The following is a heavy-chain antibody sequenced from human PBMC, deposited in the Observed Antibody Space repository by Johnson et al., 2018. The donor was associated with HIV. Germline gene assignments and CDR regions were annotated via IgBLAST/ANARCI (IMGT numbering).Heavy chain of an antibody. CDR3: ALKAAFNDAFDI. J-gene: IGHJ3*02. CDR2: IRYDGSNK. Sequence: VQLVESGGGVVQPGGSLSLSCAASRFTFSSYGMHWVRQAPGKGLEWVAFIRYDGSNKYYADTVEGRFTVSREHSKNTLYRQMNSLRAEDTAVYYCALKAAFNDAFDIWGQGTMVTVSS. V-gene: IGHV3-30*02. D-gene: IGHD2-15*01. CDR1: RFTFSSYG.